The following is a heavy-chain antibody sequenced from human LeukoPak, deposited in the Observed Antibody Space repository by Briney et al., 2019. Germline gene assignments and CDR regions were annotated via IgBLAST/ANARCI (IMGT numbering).Heavy chain of an antibody. V-gene: IGHV1-69*13. CDR1: GGTFSRYA. CDR2: IIPMFGIA. CDR3: ARDGYYYGSGRGWYGMDV. D-gene: IGHD3-10*01. J-gene: IGHJ6*02. Sequence: VASVKVSCKASGGTFSRYAISWVRQAPGQGLEWMGGIIPMFGIANYAQKFQGRVTITADESTSTAYMELSSLRSEDTAVYYCARDGYYYGSGRGWYGMDVWGQGTPVTVSS.